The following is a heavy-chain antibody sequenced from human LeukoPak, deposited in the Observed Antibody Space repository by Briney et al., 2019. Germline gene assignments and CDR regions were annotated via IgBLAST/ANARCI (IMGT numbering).Heavy chain of an antibody. CDR3: ASDRPYYDILTGYYIGEAFDI. Sequence: GGSLRLSCAASGFTVSSNYMSWVRQAPGKGLEWVSVIYSGGSTFYADSVKRRFSISRYNSKNTLYLQLNSLSAEDPAVYYCASDRPYYDILTGYYIGEAFDIWGQGTMVTVSS. CDR2: IYSGGST. D-gene: IGHD3-9*01. CDR1: GFTVSSNY. V-gene: IGHV3-53*01. J-gene: IGHJ3*02.